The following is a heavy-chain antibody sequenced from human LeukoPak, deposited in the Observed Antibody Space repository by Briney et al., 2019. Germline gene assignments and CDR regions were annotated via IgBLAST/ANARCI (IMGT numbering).Heavy chain of an antibody. CDR2: IIPIFGTA. CDR3: ARINKTPVRKRPAYWFDP. V-gene: IGHV1-69*05. D-gene: IGHD3-10*01. J-gene: IGHJ5*02. Sequence: SVKVSCKASGGTFSSYAISWVRQAPGQGLEWMGRIIPIFGTANYAQKFQGRVTITTDESTSTAYMELSSLRSEDTAVYYCARINKTPVRKRPAYWFDPWGQGTLVTVSS. CDR1: GGTFSSYA.